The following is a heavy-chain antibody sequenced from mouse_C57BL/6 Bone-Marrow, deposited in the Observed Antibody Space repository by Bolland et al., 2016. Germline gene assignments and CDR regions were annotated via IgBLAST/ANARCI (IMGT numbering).Heavy chain of an antibody. CDR2: GDGDT. V-gene: IGHV1-82*01. J-gene: IGHJ3*01. Sequence: GDGDTNYNXKFXGKATLTADKSSSTAYMQLSSLTSEDSAVYFCARLAYWGQGTLV. CDR3: ARLAY.